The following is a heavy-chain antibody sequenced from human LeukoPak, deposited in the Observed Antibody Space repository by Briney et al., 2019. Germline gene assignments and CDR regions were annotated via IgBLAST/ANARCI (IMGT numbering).Heavy chain of an antibody. CDR1: GGSISSSSYY. Sequence: SETLSLTCTVSGGSISSSSYYWVWIRQPRGKGLEWIGSIYYSGSTYYNPSLKSRVTISVDTSKNQFSLKLSSVTAADTAVYYCARHAGPTVYYYYYYMDVWGKGTTFTVSS. V-gene: IGHV4-39*01. J-gene: IGHJ6*03. CDR2: IYYSGST. CDR3: ARHAGPTVYYYYYYMDV. D-gene: IGHD3-10*01.